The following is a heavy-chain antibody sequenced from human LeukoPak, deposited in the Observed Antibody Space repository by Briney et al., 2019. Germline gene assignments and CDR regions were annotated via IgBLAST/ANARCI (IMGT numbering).Heavy chain of an antibody. CDR2: ISGGGDMT. V-gene: IGHV3-23*01. Sequence: GGSLRLSCAASGFTFSSYAMSWVRQGPGEGLEWVSAISGGGDMTHYTDSVKGRFTISRDNSRNVLYLQMDSLRADDAAIYYCARGYCTSTNCNNWFDPWGQGALVTVSS. CDR1: GFTFSSYA. D-gene: IGHD2-2*01. CDR3: ARGYCTSTNCNNWFDP. J-gene: IGHJ5*02.